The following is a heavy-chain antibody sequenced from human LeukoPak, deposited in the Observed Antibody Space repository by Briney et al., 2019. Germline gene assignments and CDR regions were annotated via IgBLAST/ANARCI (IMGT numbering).Heavy chain of an antibody. CDR3: ARILVVPAANYYYSYGMDD. D-gene: IGHD2-2*01. V-gene: IGHV3-21*06. J-gene: IGHJ6*02. Sequence: GGSLRLSCAASGFTFSDYNMNWVCQAPGKGLEWVSSISSSATYIYYADSVKGRFTISRDNAKPSLPLQMNSLIAEDTAVYYCARILVVPAANYYYSYGMDDWGQGTTVTVSS. CDR2: ISSSATYI. CDR1: GFTFSDYN.